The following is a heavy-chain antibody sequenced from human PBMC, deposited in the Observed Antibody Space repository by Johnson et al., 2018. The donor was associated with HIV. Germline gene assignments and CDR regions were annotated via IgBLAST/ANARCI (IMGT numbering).Heavy chain of an antibody. Sequence: QVQLVESGGGVVQPERSLRLSCAASGFSFSNYAIHWVRQDPGKGLECVAAISYDGGTTYYADSVKGRFTISRDNSKNTLYLQMNSLRAEDTAVYYCAREFLYGDYQDAFDIWGQGTMVTVSS. CDR2: ISYDGGTT. CDR3: AREFLYGDYQDAFDI. D-gene: IGHD4-17*01. CDR1: GFSFSNYA. V-gene: IGHV3-30-3*01. J-gene: IGHJ3*02.